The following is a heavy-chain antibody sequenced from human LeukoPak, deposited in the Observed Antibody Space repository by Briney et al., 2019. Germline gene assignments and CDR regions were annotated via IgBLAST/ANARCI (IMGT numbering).Heavy chain of an antibody. CDR3: AREERLRWTGY. Sequence: PGGSLRLSCAASGFTFSSYSMNWVRQAPGKGLEWVSYISSSSSTIYYADSVKGRFTISRDNAKNSLYLQMNSLRAEDTAVYYCAREERLRWTGYWGQGTLVTVSS. CDR2: ISSSSSTI. V-gene: IGHV3-48*04. CDR1: GFTFSSYS. D-gene: IGHD3/OR15-3a*01. J-gene: IGHJ4*02.